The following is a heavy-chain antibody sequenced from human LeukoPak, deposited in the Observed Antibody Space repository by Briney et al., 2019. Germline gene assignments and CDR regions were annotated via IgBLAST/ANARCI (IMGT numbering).Heavy chain of an antibody. CDR2: ISGYNGNT. CDR3: ARTHDFWATRKGDYFDP. V-gene: IGHV1-18*01. CDR1: GYTFGSYY. J-gene: IGHJ4*02. D-gene: IGHD3-3*01. Sequence: ASVKVSCKASGYTFGSYYISWVRQAPGQGLEWKGWISGYNGNTNYAQRFQDRITMTVDKSTTTVYMELSSLRSDDTAVYYCARTHDFWATRKGDYFDPWGQGTLVTVSS.